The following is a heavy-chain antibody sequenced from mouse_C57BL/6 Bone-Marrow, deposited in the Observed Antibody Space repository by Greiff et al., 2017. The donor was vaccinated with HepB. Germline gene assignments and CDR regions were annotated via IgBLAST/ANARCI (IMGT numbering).Heavy chain of an antibody. V-gene: IGHV1-50*01. CDR1: GYTFTSYW. CDR2: IDPSDSYT. CDR3: AGIYYDYDQFAY. J-gene: IGHJ3*01. D-gene: IGHD2-4*01. Sequence: QVQLQQPGAELVKPGASVKLSCKASGYTFTSYWMQWVKQRPGQGLEWIGEIDPSDSYTNYNQKFKGKATLTVDTSSSTAYMQLSSLTSEDSAVYYCAGIYYDYDQFAYWGQGTRVTVSA.